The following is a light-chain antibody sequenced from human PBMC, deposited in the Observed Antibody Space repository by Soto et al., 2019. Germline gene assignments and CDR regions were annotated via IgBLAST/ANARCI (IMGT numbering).Light chain of an antibody. Sequence: QSVLAQPASVSGSPGQSITISCAGSISDVGSSNLVSWYQQHPGKVPKLIIYEGNRRPSGVSGRFSGSNSGKTASLTISGLQAEDEADYYCCSYVGARRYVFVIGTKVTVL. V-gene: IGLV2-23*01. J-gene: IGLJ1*01. CDR1: ISDVGSSNL. CDR3: CSYVGARRYV. CDR2: EGN.